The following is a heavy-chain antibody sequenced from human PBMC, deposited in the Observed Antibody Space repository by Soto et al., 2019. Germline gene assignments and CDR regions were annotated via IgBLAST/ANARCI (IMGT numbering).Heavy chain of an antibody. J-gene: IGHJ6*02. CDR1: GGTFSSYA. D-gene: IGHD3-10*01. CDR3: ARGQFHHVSNYYYALDV. Sequence: QVQLVQSGAEVKKPGSSVKVSCKASGGTFSSYAISWVRQAPGQGLEWMGGFIPMFNRPYSARKFQGRVTITADESTSTAYMDLSSLRSEDTDVYYCARGQFHHVSNYYYALDVWGQGTTVTVSS. CDR2: FIPMFNRP. V-gene: IGHV1-69*01.